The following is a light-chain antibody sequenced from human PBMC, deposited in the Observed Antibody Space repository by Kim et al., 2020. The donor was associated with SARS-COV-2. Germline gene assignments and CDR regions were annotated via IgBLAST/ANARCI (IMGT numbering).Light chain of an antibody. V-gene: IGLV3-1*01. CDR3: QAWVSSTAV. J-gene: IGLJ3*02. CDR1: KLGDKY. Sequence: VSPGQTASITCSGDKLGDKYACWYQQKPGQSPVRVIYQDNKRPSEIPERFSGSNSGNTATLTISGTQAMDEADYYCQAWVSSTAVFGGGTQLTV. CDR2: QDN.